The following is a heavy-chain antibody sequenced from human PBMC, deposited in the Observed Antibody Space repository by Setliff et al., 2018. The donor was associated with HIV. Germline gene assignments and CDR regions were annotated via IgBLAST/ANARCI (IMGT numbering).Heavy chain of an antibody. Sequence: SETLSLTCTVSGDSINYKYWSLIRQSPGKGLEWIGYIFYSGSTNYNPSLKSRVTIFVDTSRNQFSLRMTSVTAADTAVFYCARLGELSSFDYWGQGTLVTVSS. V-gene: IGHV4-59*03. J-gene: IGHJ4*02. CDR2: IFYSGST. D-gene: IGHD3-16*02. CDR1: GDSINYKY. CDR3: ARLGELSSFDY.